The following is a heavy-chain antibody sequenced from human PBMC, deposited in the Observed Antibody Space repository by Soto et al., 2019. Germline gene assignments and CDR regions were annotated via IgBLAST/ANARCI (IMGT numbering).Heavy chain of an antibody. CDR3: ARWGYYDSSGYYYFDY. J-gene: IGHJ4*02. Sequence: ASVEVCWEASGDRFTSYGSSWVRQAPGQGLEWMGWISAYNGNTNYAQKLQGRVTMTTDTSTSTAYMELRSLRSDDTAVYYCARWGYYDSSGYYYFDYWGQGTLVTVSS. CDR2: ISAYNGNT. V-gene: IGHV1-18*01. D-gene: IGHD3-22*01. CDR1: GDRFTSYG.